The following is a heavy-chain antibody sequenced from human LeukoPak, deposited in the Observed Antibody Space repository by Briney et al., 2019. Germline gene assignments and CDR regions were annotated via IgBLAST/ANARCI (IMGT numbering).Heavy chain of an antibody. CDR1: GGTFSSYA. Sequence: ASVKVSCKASGGTFSSYAISWARPAPGQGLEWMGRIIPILGIANYAQKFQGRVTITADKSTSTAYMELSSLRSEDTAVYYCARDHSLVGALYYFDYWGQGTLVTVSS. CDR3: ARDHSLVGALYYFDY. J-gene: IGHJ4*02. CDR2: IIPILGIA. D-gene: IGHD1-26*01. V-gene: IGHV1-69*04.